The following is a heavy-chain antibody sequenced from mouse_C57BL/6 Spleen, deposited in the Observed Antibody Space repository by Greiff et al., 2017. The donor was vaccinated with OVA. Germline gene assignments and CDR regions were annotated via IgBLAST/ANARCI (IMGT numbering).Heavy chain of an antibody. Sequence: QVQLQQSGAELVRPGASVTLSCKASGYTFTDYEMHWVKQTPVHGLEWIGAIDPETGGTAYNQKFKGKAILTADKSSSTAYMELRSLTSEDSAVYYCTRSEVITTVVGPYAMDYWGQGTSVTVSS. D-gene: IGHD1-1*01. CDR3: TRSEVITTVVGPYAMDY. CDR2: IDPETGGT. J-gene: IGHJ4*01. V-gene: IGHV1-15*01. CDR1: GYTFTDYE.